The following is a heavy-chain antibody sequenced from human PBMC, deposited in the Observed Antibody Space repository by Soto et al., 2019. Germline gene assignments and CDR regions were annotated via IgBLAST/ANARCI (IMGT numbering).Heavy chain of an antibody. Sequence: PWGSLRLSCAASGFSFSNFGMHWVRQAPGKGLEWVALISYDGSDKYYADSVKGRFSISRDKAKNTLYLQMSGLRVEDAAVYYCAKDKLSSTDALDVWGQGTRVTVSS. V-gene: IGHV3-30*18. CDR3: AKDKLSSTDALDV. CDR2: ISYDGSDK. J-gene: IGHJ3*01. CDR1: GFSFSNFG.